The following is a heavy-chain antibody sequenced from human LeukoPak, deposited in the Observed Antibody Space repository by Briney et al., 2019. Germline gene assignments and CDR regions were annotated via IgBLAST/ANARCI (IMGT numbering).Heavy chain of an antibody. CDR2: IWYDGSNK. J-gene: IGHJ5*02. CDR3: ARGGGPEGWFDP. D-gene: IGHD3-16*01. V-gene: IGHV3-33*08. Sequence: GGSLRLSCAASGFTFSSYGMHWVRQAPGKGLEWVAVIWYDGSNKYYADSVKGRFTISRDNAKNTLYLQMNSLRAEDTAVYYCARGGGPEGWFDPWGQGTLVTVSS. CDR1: GFTFSSYG.